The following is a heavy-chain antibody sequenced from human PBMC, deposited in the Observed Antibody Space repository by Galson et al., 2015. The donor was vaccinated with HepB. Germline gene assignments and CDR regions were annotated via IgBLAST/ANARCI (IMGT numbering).Heavy chain of an antibody. CDR2: ISAYNGNT. D-gene: IGHD4-17*01. V-gene: IGHV1-18*01. J-gene: IGHJ6*02. Sequence: SVKVSCKASGYTFTSYGISWVRQAPGQGLEWMGWISAYNGNTNYAQKLQGSVTMTTDTSTSTAYMELRSLRSDDTAVYYCARRGTKGSPGNYGDYEDRYYYYGMDVWGQGTTVTVSS. CDR1: GYTFTSYG. CDR3: ARRGTKGSPGNYGDYEDRYYYYGMDV.